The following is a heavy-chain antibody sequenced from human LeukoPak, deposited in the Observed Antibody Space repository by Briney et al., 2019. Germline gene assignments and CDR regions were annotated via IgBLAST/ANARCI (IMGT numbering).Heavy chain of an antibody. CDR2: ISGSST. CDR1: GFTFSYYA. J-gene: IGHJ4*02. D-gene: IGHD5-18*01. CDR3: AKGGYNYGYVDY. V-gene: IGHV3-23*01. Sequence: GGSLRLSCAASGFTFSYYAMAWVRQAPGKGLEWVSSISGSSTYYADSVKGRFTISRDNSKNTLYLQMNSLSAEDTAVYYCAKGGYNYGYVDYWGQGTLVTVSS.